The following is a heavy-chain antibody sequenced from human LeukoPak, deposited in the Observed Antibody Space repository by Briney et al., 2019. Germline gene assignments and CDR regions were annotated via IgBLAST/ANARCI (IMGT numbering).Heavy chain of an antibody. J-gene: IGHJ4*02. Sequence: SETLSLTCAVYGGSFSGYYWSWIRQPPGKGLEWIGSIYHSGSTYYNPSLKSRVTISVDTSKNQFSLKLSSVTAAGTAVYYCARSHSSGYSFSAGYYFDYWGQGTLVTVSS. CDR3: ARSHSSGYSFSAGYYFDY. CDR2: IYHSGST. V-gene: IGHV4-34*01. D-gene: IGHD3-22*01. CDR1: GGSFSGYY.